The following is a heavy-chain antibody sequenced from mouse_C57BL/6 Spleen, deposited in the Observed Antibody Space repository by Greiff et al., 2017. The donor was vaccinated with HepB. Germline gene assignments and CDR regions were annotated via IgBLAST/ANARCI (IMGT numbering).Heavy chain of an antibody. CDR2: IDPANGNT. CDR1: GFNIKNTY. D-gene: IGHD1-1*01. V-gene: IGHV14-3*01. Sequence: VHVKQSVAELVRPGASVKLSCTASGFNIKNTYMHWVKQRPEQGLEWIGRIDPANGNTKYAPKFQGKATITADTSSSTAYMQLSSLTSEDSAVYYCARAYYYGSSYGFAYWGQGTLVTVSA. CDR3: ARAYYYGSSYGFAY. J-gene: IGHJ3*01.